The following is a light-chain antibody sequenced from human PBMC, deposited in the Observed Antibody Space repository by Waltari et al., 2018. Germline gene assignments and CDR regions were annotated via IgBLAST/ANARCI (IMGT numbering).Light chain of an antibody. CDR3: QSSDTSLSGWI. Sequence: QSVLTPPPSVSVAPGQRVTFLCTGSCPNIRAGSDVHWYQQLPGAAPNLLIFGNNNRPSGVPDRFSGSKSGTSASLAIAGLQVEDEATYFCQSSDTSLSGWIFGGGTKLIVL. V-gene: IGLV1-40*01. CDR1: CPNIRAGSD. CDR2: GNN. J-gene: IGLJ2*01.